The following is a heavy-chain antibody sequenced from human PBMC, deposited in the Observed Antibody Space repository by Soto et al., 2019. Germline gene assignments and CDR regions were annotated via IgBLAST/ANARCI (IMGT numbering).Heavy chain of an antibody. CDR1: GGSISSGGYC. CDR2: IYYSGST. V-gene: IGHV4-31*03. D-gene: IGHD5-18*01. Sequence: LCRAGPVSGGSISSGGYCWSWIREHPGKGLEWIGYIYYSGSTYYNPSLKSRVTISVDTSKNQFSLKLSSVTAADTAVYSCASGGSSYDRLGPHGMDGWGQGTRVTVYS. J-gene: IGHJ6*02. CDR3: ASGGSSYDRLGPHGMDG.